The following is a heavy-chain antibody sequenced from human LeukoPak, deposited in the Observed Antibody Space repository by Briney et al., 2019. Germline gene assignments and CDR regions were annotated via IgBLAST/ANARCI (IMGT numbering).Heavy chain of an antibody. J-gene: IGHJ4*02. Sequence: PSETLSLTCTVSGGSIISHQWSWIRQPAGKGLEWIGRIHISGSTNYNPSLKSRVTISIDKSKKQFSLNLSAVTAADTAVYYCARDYYDNSGDFPFDRWGQATLVTVS. CDR3: ARDYYDNSGDFPFDR. CDR2: IHISGST. CDR1: GGSIISHQ. V-gene: IGHV4-4*07. D-gene: IGHD3-22*01.